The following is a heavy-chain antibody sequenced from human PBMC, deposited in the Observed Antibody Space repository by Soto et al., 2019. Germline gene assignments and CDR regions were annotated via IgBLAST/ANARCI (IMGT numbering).Heavy chain of an antibody. CDR2: IYYSGST. CDR1: GGSISSYY. V-gene: IGHV4-59*01. D-gene: IGHD6-19*01. J-gene: IGHJ4*02. Sequence: SETLSLTCTVSGGSISSYYWSWIRQPPGKGLEWIGYIYYSGSTNYNPSLKSRVTISVDTSKNQFSLKLSSVTAADTAVYYCARDSGSGLGYFDYWGQGTLVTVSS. CDR3: ARDSGSGLGYFDY.